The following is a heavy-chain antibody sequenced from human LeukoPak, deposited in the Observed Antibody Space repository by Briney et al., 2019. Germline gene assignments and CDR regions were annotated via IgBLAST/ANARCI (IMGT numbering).Heavy chain of an antibody. J-gene: IGHJ5*02. Sequence: GASVKVSCKVSGYTLTELSVHWVRQAPGKGLEWMGGFDPEDGETIYAQKFQGRVTMTEDTSTDTAYMELSSLRSEDTAVYYCATMRLWFGESLNWFDPWGQGTLVTVSS. CDR2: FDPEDGET. D-gene: IGHD3-10*01. V-gene: IGHV1-24*01. CDR3: ATMRLWFGESLNWFDP. CDR1: GYTLTELS.